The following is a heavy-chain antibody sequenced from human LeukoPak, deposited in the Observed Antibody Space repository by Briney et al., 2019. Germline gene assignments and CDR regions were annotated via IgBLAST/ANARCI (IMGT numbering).Heavy chain of an antibody. CDR3: AKDMGEMATPGSYFDY. CDR1: GFTFSHYS. V-gene: IGHV3-21*04. J-gene: IGHJ4*02. CDR2: ISSDSSFI. D-gene: IGHD5-24*01. Sequence: GGSLRLSCAASGFTFSHYSMNWVRQTPGKGLQCVASISSDSSFIYSADSVKGRFTISRDNAKNSLYLQMNSLRAEDMALYYCAKDMGEMATPGSYFDYWGQGTLVTVSS.